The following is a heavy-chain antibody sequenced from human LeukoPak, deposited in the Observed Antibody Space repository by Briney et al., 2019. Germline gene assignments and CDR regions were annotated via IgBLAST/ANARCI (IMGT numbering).Heavy chain of an antibody. Sequence: ASVNVSCKASGYSFTGHYMHWLRQAPGQGLEWMGWINPNSGGTNYAQKFQGRVPMHRHTSISTAYMELSRLRSDDTAVYYCARVDGSGLDYWGQGTLLTVSS. V-gene: IGHV1-2*02. D-gene: IGHD3-10*01. CDR2: INPNSGGT. J-gene: IGHJ4*02. CDR1: GYSFTGHY. CDR3: ARVDGSGLDY.